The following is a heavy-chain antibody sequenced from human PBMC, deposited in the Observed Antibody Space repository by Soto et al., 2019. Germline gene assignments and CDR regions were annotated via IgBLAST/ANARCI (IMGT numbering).Heavy chain of an antibody. CDR2: INHSGST. CDR3: ARLSSLYYYYMDV. Sequence: TETLSLTCAVYGESFSGYYWGWIRQPPGKGLEWIGEINHSGSTNYNPSLKSRVTISVDTSKNQFSLKLSSVTAADTAVYYCARLSSLYYYYMDVWGKGTTVTVSS. V-gene: IGHV4-34*01. CDR1: GESFSGYY. J-gene: IGHJ6*03.